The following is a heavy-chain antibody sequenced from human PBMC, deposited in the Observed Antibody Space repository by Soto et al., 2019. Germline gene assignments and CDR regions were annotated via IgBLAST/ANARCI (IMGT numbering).Heavy chain of an antibody. J-gene: IGHJ5*02. CDR1: GGSISSGGYS. CDR2: IYHSGST. Sequence: SETLSLTCAVSGGSISSGGYSRGWIRQPPGKGLEWIGYIYHSGSTYYNPSLKSRVTISVDRSKNQFSLKLSSVTAADTAVYYCARVRLGYCISTSCHNWFDPWGQGTLVTVSS. V-gene: IGHV4-30-2*01. D-gene: IGHD2-2*01. CDR3: ARVRLGYCISTSCHNWFDP.